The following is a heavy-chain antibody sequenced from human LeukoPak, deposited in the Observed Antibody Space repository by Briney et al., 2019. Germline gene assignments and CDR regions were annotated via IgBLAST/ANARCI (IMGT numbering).Heavy chain of an antibody. J-gene: IGHJ5*02. CDR3: AAFYWSGYYTLFDH. V-gene: IGHV1-58*02. CDR1: GFTFTSSA. Sequence: GASVKVSCKASGFTFTSSAMQWVRQARGQRLEWIGWIVVGSGNTNYAQKFQERVTITRDMSTSTAYMELSSLRSEDTAVYYCAAFYWSGYYTLFDHWGQGTLVTVSS. D-gene: IGHD3-3*01. CDR2: IVVGSGNT.